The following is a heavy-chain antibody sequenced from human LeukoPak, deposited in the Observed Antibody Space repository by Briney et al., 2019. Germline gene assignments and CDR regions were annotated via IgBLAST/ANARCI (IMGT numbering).Heavy chain of an antibody. CDR2: IRYDGSNK. CDR3: ARSQGPYDY. Sequence: GGSLRLSCAASGFTFSSYEMNWVRQAPGKGLEWVAFIRYDGSNKYYADSVKGRFTISRDNSKNTLYLQLNSLRAEDTAIYYCARSQGPYDYWGQGTLVTVSS. V-gene: IGHV3-33*08. J-gene: IGHJ4*02. CDR1: GFTFSSYE.